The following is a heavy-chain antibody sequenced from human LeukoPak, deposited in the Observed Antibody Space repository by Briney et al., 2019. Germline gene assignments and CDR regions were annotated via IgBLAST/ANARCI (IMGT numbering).Heavy chain of an antibody. CDR2: ISSRSNYI. CDR3: ARKQNRVRGVSDFDY. CDR1: GFAFSHHN. V-gene: IGHV3-21*01. J-gene: IGHJ4*02. Sequence: GGSLRLSCTASGFAFSHHNMNWVRQAPGKGLEWVASISSRSNYIYYSDSVKGRFTISRDNAKNSLFLQMNGLRAEDTAVYYCARKQNRVRGVSDFDYWGQGTLVTVSS. D-gene: IGHD3-10*01.